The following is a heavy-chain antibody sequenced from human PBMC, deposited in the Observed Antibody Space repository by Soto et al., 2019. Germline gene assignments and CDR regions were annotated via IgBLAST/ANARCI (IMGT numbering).Heavy chain of an antibody. Sequence: QVQLVQSGAEVKKPGASVKVSCKASGYTFTSYGISWVRQAPGQGLEWMGWISAYNGNTNYAQKLQGRVTMTTDTSTSTAYMELRSMRSDDTAVYYCARDRVLKGSGSTWFDPWGQGTLVTVSS. CDR1: GYTFTSYG. D-gene: IGHD3-10*01. CDR2: ISAYNGNT. V-gene: IGHV1-18*01. J-gene: IGHJ5*02. CDR3: ARDRVLKGSGSTWFDP.